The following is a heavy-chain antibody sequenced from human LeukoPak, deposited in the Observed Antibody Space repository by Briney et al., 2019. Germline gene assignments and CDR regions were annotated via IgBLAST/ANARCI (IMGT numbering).Heavy chain of an antibody. D-gene: IGHD3-10*01. Sequence: EASVKVSCKASGYTFTSYDINWVRQATGQGLEWMGWMNPNSGNTGYAQKLQGRVTITRNTSISTAYMELSSLRSEDTAVYYCARSPTGYYYGDYWGQGTLVTVSS. CDR1: GYTFTSYD. V-gene: IGHV1-8*03. CDR3: ARSPTGYYYGDY. CDR2: MNPNSGNT. J-gene: IGHJ4*02.